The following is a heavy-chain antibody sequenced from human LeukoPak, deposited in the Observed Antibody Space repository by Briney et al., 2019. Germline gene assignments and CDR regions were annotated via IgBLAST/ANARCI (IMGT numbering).Heavy chain of an antibody. V-gene: IGHV1-2*02. J-gene: IGHJ5*02. D-gene: IGHD6-13*01. CDR3: ARREDSSSWFRGDWFDP. CDR1: GYTFTGYY. CDR2: INPNSGGT. Sequence: ASVKVSCKASGYTFTGYYMHWVRQAPGQGLEWMGWINPNSGGTNYAQKFQGRVTMTRDTSISTAYMELSRPRSDDTAVYYCARREDSSSWFRGDWFDPWGQGTLVTVSS.